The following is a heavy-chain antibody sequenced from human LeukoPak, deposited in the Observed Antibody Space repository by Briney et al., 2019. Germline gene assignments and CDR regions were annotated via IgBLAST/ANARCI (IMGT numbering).Heavy chain of an antibody. CDR2: IWYDGSDE. Sequence: PGGSLRLSCAASGFTFTTYGMHWVRQAPGKGLEWVAIIWYDGSDEYYADSVRSRFTISRDNSKNTLYLQMNGLRDEDTAVYYCARDQGSSHFDYWGQGTLVTVSS. CDR3: ARDQGSSHFDY. V-gene: IGHV3-33*01. CDR1: GFTFTTYG. D-gene: IGHD1-26*01. J-gene: IGHJ4*02.